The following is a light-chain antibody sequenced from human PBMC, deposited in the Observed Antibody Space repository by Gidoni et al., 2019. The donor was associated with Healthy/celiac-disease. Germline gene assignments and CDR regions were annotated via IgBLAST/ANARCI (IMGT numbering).Light chain of an antibody. CDR2: QDS. CDR1: KLGHKY. J-gene: IGLJ2*01. CDR3: QAWDSSTVV. V-gene: IGLV3-1*01. Sequence: SYELTQPPSVSVSPGQTASTTCSGDKLGHKYACWYQQKPGQSPVLVIYQDSKRPSGIPERFSGSNAGNTATLTISGTQAMDEADYYCQAWDSSTVVFGGWTKLTVL.